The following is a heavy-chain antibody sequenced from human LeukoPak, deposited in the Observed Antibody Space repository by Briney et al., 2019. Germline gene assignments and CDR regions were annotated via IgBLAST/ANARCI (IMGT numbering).Heavy chain of an antibody. D-gene: IGHD6-19*01. CDR3: AFPAHHWLVRGAFDI. J-gene: IGHJ3*02. Sequence: GGSLRLSCAASGFAFSSYDMNWVRQAAGKGLEWVSQISGTGDNSDYADSVKGRFTISRDNSKRTLYLQLNNLRVEGTAIYYCAFPAHHWLVRGAFDIWGQGTVVTVSS. CDR2: ISGTGDNS. CDR1: GFAFSSYD. V-gene: IGHV3-23*01.